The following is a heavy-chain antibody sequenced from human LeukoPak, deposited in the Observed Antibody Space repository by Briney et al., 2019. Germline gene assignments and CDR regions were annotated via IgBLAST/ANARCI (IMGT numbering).Heavy chain of an antibody. J-gene: IGHJ4*02. CDR3: AKLNWGKPGY. CDR2: LTPGSGDT. Sequence: GGSLRLSCAASGFTFGSDDIDWVRQAPGKGLEWVSGLTPGSGDTFYADSAKGRFTISSDNSRNTLYLQMNSLRVDDTAVCYCAKLNWGKPGYWGQGTLVTVSS. V-gene: IGHV3-23*01. D-gene: IGHD7-27*01. CDR1: GFTFGSDD.